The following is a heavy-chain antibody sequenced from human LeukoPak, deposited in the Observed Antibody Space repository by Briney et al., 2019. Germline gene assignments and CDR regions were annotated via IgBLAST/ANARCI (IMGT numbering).Heavy chain of an antibody. Sequence: SETLSLTSTVSGGSISSGDYYWSWIRQPPGKGLEWIGYIYYSGSTYYNPSLKSRVTISVDTSKNQFSLKLSSVTAADTAVYYCARVGYDSSGYLTIDYWGQGTLVTVSS. CDR2: IYYSGST. J-gene: IGHJ4*02. D-gene: IGHD3-22*01. V-gene: IGHV4-30-4*01. CDR1: GGSISSGDYY. CDR3: ARVGYDSSGYLTIDY.